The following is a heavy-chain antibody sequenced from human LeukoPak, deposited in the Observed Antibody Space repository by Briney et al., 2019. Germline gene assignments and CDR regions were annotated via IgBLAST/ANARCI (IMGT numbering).Heavy chain of an antibody. J-gene: IGHJ4*02. Sequence: GGSLRLSCAASGFTFSSYAMSWVRQAPGKGLEWVSAISGSGGSTYYADSVKGRFTISRDNSKNTLYLQMNSLRAEDTAVYYCAKDRGYCSSTSCYTGYWGQGTLVAVSS. D-gene: IGHD2-2*02. CDR3: AKDRGYCSSTSCYTGY. CDR2: ISGSGGST. CDR1: GFTFSSYA. V-gene: IGHV3-23*01.